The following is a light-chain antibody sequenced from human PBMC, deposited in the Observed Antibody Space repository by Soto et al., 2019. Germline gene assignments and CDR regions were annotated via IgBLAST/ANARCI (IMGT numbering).Light chain of an antibody. Sequence: DIQMTQSPSTLSASVGDRVTITCRASQNINRWLAWYQQRPGKAPNLLIHKASTLEAGVPSRFSGSASGTEFTLNLSSLQPDDFAAYFCLQYNVYPLTFVGGTKVEIK. CDR1: QNINRW. J-gene: IGKJ4*01. CDR3: LQYNVYPLT. V-gene: IGKV1-5*03. CDR2: KAS.